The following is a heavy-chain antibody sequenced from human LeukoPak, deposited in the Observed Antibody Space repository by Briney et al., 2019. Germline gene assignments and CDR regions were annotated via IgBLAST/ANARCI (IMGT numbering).Heavy chain of an antibody. D-gene: IGHD3-22*01. Sequence: SETLSLTCTVSGGSISSGSYYWSWIRQPAGKGLEWIGFIYYSGSTNYNPSLKSRVTISLDTSKNQFSLKLISVTAADTAVYYCARGVGSGYTDYWGQGALVTVSS. CDR3: ARGVGSGYTDY. J-gene: IGHJ4*02. CDR1: GGSISSGSYY. CDR2: IYYSGST. V-gene: IGHV4-61*10.